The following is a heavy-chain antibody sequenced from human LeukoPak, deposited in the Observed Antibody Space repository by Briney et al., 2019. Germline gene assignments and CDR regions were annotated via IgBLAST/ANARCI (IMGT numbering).Heavy chain of an antibody. J-gene: IGHJ4*02. V-gene: IGHV3-20*04. D-gene: IGHD3-22*01. CDR1: GFTFDDYA. CDR3: ARVMYYYDSSGYYPGEMGY. CDR2: INWNGGST. Sequence: GGSLRLSCAASGFTFDDYAMHWVRQAPGKGLEWVSGINWNGGSTGYADSVKGRFTISRDNAKNSLYLQMNSLRAEDTALYYCARVMYYYDSSGYYPGEMGYWGQGTLVTVSS.